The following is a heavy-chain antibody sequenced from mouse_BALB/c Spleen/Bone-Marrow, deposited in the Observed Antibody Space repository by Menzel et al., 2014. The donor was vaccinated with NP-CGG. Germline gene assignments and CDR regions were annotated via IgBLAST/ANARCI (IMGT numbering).Heavy chain of an antibody. J-gene: IGHJ4*01. D-gene: IGHD2-1*01. Sequence: EVQLQESGPELVKPGASVKISCKTSGYTFTEYTMHWVKQSHGKSLEWIGVINPNNGGTTYKQKFKDKATLTVDKSSSTAYMEFRSLTSEDSAVYYCARDGNYAMDYWGQGASATVSS. CDR2: INPNNGGT. V-gene: IGHV1-18*01. CDR1: GYTFTEYT. CDR3: ARDGNYAMDY.